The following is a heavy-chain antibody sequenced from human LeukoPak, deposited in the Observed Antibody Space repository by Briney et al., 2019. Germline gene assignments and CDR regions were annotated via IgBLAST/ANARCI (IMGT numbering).Heavy chain of an antibody. V-gene: IGHV3-7*01. J-gene: IGHJ4*02. Sequence: PGGSLRLSCVASGFTFTSYWMSWVRQAPGKGLEWVANIKQDGSEKYYLDSLEGRFTISRDNAKNSVYLQINRLRAEDTAVYYCARDRGSGWYVLDYWGQGTLVTVSS. CDR3: ARDRGSGWYVLDY. CDR2: IKQDGSEK. D-gene: IGHD6-19*01. CDR1: GFTFTSYW.